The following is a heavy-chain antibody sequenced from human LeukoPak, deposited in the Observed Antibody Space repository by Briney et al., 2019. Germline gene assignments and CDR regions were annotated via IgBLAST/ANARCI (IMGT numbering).Heavy chain of an antibody. CDR2: ISGSRT. J-gene: IGHJ5*02. V-gene: IGHV3-23*01. D-gene: IGHD3-3*01. CDR1: GFTFSSYA. Sequence: GGSQRLSCAASGFTFSSYAMSWVRQAPGKGLEWVSTISGSRTYYADSVKGRFTISRDNSKNTLYLQMNSLRAEDTAVYYCAIHHFLEWLGGPWGQGTLVTVSS. CDR3: AIHHFLEWLGGP.